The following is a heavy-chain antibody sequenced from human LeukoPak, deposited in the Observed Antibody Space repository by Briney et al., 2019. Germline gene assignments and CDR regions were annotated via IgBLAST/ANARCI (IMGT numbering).Heavy chain of an antibody. Sequence: SETLSLTCTVSGGSISSGGYYWSWIRQPPGKGLEWIGYIYHSGSTYYNPSLKSRVTISVDRSKNQFSLKLSSVTAADTAVYYCASGRTDSSGWAPYYFDYWGQGTLVTVSS. V-gene: IGHV4-30-2*01. CDR1: GGSISSGGYY. J-gene: IGHJ4*02. CDR2: IYHSGST. CDR3: ASGRTDSSGWAPYYFDY. D-gene: IGHD6-19*01.